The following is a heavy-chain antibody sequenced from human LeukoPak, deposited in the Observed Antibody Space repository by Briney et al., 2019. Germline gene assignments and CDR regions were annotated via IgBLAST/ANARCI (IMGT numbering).Heavy chain of an antibody. D-gene: IGHD3-10*01. V-gene: IGHV3-53*01. CDR3: AREYGSGTGDY. CDR1: GFTVSSNY. J-gene: IGHJ4*02. CDR2: IYSGGST. Sequence: GGSLRLSCAASGFTVSSNYMSWVRQAPGKGLEWVSVIYSGGSTYYADSVKGRFTISRDNSKNTQYLQMNSLRAEDTAVYYCAREYGSGTGDYWGQGTLVTVSS.